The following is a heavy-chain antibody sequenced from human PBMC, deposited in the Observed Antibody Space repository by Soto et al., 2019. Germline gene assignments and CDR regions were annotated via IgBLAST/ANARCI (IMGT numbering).Heavy chain of an antibody. CDR2: ISYDGSNK. CDR3: AKGDCGGDCYSFDAFDI. D-gene: IGHD2-21*02. Sequence: QVQLVESGGGVVQPGRSLRLSCAASGFTFSSYGMHWVRQAPGKGLEWVAVISYDGSNKYYAGSVKGRFTISRDNSKNTLYLQMNSLRAEDTAVYYCAKGDCGGDCYSFDAFDIWGQGTMVTVSS. CDR1: GFTFSSYG. V-gene: IGHV3-30*18. J-gene: IGHJ3*02.